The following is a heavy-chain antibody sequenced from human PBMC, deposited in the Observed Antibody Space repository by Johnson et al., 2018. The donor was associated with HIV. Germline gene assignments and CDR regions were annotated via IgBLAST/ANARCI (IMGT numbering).Heavy chain of an antibody. CDR3: ARDPSRSPGAFDI. Sequence: QVQLVESGGGLVQPGRSLKLSCAASGFTFSSYAMHWVRQAPGKGLEWVAVISYDGSNKYYADSVKGRFTISRDNSKNTLYLQMNSLRADDTAVYYCARDPSRSPGAFDIWGQGTMVTVSS. CDR1: GFTFSSYA. J-gene: IGHJ3*02. V-gene: IGHV3-30*14. CDR2: ISYDGSNK.